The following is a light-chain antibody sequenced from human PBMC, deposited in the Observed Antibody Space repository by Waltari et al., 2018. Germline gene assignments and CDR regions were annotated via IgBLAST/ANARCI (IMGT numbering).Light chain of an antibody. V-gene: IGKV1-9*01. CDR1: QGISSF. Sequence: QLTQSPSSLAAFVGDRVTITCRASQGISSFLAWYQQKAGKAPKLLLYAASTLQSGVPSRFSGSGSGTDFTLTISSLQPEDFATYYCQQLNSYPPTFGGGTKVEIK. J-gene: IGKJ4*01. CDR2: AAS. CDR3: QQLNSYPPT.